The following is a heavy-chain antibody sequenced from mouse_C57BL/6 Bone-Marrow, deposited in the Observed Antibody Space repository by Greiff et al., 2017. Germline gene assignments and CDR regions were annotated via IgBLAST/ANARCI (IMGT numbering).Heavy chain of an antibody. V-gene: IGHV1-81*01. D-gene: IGHD4-1*01. CDR1: GYTFTSYG. Sequence: QVQLQQSGAELARPGASVKLSCKASGYTFTSYGISWVKQRTGQGLEWIGEIYPRSGNTYYNEKFKGKATLTADKSSSTAYMELRSLTSEDSAVYFCARESNWAYAMDYWGQGASVTVSS. CDR3: ARESNWAYAMDY. CDR2: IYPRSGNT. J-gene: IGHJ4*01.